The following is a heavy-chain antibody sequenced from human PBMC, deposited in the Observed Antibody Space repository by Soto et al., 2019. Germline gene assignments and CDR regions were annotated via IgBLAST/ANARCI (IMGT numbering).Heavy chain of an antibody. D-gene: IGHD6-13*01. V-gene: IGHV1-46*01. J-gene: IGHJ4*02. CDR2: INPSGGST. CDR1: GYTFTSYY. Sequence: QVQLVQSGAEVKKPGASVKVSCRASGYTFTSYYMHWVRQAPGQGLGWMGIINPSGGSTSYAQKCKGRVTMTRVTSTSTVYMERCSLRSEDTSVYYCARDYREAAVFDYWGQGTLVTVSS. CDR3: ARDYREAAVFDY.